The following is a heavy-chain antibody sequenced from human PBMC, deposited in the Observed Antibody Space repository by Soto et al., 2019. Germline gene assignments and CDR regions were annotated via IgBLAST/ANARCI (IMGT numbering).Heavy chain of an antibody. V-gene: IGHV3-11*01. J-gene: IGHJ4*02. CDR2: ISSSGNTI. D-gene: IGHD3-22*01. Sequence: QVQLVESGGGLVKTGGSLRLACGASGFIFSDYYMSWVRQAPGKGLGWVAYISSSGNTIYYADSVKGRFTISRDNAKNSVFLQMNSLRAEDTALYFCAKMSSENYYDPVFSWGQGTLVTVSS. CDR1: GFIFSDYY. CDR3: AKMSSENYYDPVFS.